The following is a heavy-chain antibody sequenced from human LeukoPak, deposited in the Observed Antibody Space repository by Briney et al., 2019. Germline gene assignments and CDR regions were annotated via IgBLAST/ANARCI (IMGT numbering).Heavy chain of an antibody. V-gene: IGHV3-30-3*01. CDR2: ISYDGSNK. D-gene: IGHD3-22*01. CDR3: ARCYDSSGYYSLYYFDY. J-gene: IGHJ4*02. Sequence: PGRSLRLSYAASGFTFSSYAMHWVRQAPGKGLEWVAVISYDGSNKYYADSVKGRFTISRDNSKNTLYLQMNSLRAEDTAVYYCARCYDSSGYYSLYYFDYWGQGTLVTVSS. CDR1: GFTFSSYA.